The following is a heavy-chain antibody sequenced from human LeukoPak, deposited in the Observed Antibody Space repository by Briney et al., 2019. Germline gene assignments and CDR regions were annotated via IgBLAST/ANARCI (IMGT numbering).Heavy chain of an antibody. D-gene: IGHD4-23*01. V-gene: IGHV3-23*05. Sequence: GGSLRLSCAASGFIFTTYAMGWVRQLPGKGLEWVSSVSSSGSDTYYTSSVKGRFTISRDNSENTLYLQVNSLRVEDTAVYYCARRVLGAVGYFDYWGQGALVTVSS. CDR1: GFIFTTYA. CDR2: VSSSGSDT. CDR3: ARRVLGAVGYFDY. J-gene: IGHJ4*02.